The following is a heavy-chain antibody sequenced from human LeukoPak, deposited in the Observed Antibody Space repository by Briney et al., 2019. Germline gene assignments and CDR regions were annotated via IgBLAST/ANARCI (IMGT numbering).Heavy chain of an antibody. CDR2: INSDGSST. J-gene: IGHJ4*02. CDR1: GFSFSDYW. V-gene: IGHV3-74*01. CDR3: AKHGYCSGISCFFDF. Sequence: GGSLRLSCAASGFSFSDYWMHWVRQAPGEGLVWVSRINSDGSSTSYADSVKGRLTISRDNAKNTLYLQMNSLRAEDTALYYCAKHGYCSGISCFFDFWGQGTLVTVSS. D-gene: IGHD2-2*01.